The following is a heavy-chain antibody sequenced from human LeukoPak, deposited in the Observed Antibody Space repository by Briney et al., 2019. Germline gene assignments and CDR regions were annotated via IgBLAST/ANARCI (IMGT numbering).Heavy chain of an antibody. CDR1: GFTVSSNY. D-gene: IGHD6-19*01. V-gene: IGHV3-66*01. Sequence: GGSLRLSCAASGFTVSSNYMSWVRQAPGKGLEWVSVIYSGGSTYYADSVKGRFTISRDNSKNTLYLQMNSLRAEDTAVYYCARXGQQWEPLDYWGQGTLVTVSS. J-gene: IGHJ4*02. CDR2: IYSGGST. CDR3: ARXGQQWEPLDY.